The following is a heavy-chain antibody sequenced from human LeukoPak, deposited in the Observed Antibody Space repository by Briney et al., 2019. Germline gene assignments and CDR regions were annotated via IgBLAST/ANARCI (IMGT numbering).Heavy chain of an antibody. CDR2: IYHSGST. CDR3: ARASGDYYDSSADAFDI. CDR1: GGSISSGGYS. Sequence: SQTLSLTCAVPGGSISSGGYSWSWIRQPPGKGLEWIGYIYHSGSTYYNPSLKSRVTISVDRSKNQFSLKLSSVTAADTAVYYCARASGDYYDSSADAFDIWGQGTMVTVSS. V-gene: IGHV4-30-2*01. D-gene: IGHD3-22*01. J-gene: IGHJ3*02.